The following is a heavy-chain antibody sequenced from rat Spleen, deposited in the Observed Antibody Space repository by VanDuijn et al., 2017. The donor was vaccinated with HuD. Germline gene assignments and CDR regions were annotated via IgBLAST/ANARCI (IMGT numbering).Heavy chain of an antibody. J-gene: IGHJ4*01. CDR2: ISYEGSGT. CDR3: ARGDGAAGVMDA. D-gene: IGHD1-2*01. CDR1: GFTFSNYY. Sequence: EVQLVESGGGLVQPGRSLKLSCAASGFTFSNYYMAWVRQAPKKGLEWVASISYEGSGTYYGDSVKGRFTISRDNAKSTLYLQMNSLRSEDTATYYCARGDGAAGVMDAWGQGASVTVSS. V-gene: IGHV5-22*01.